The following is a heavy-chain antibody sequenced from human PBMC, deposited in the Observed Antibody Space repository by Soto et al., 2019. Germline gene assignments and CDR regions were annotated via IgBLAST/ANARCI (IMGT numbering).Heavy chain of an antibody. Sequence: ASVKVSCKASGYTFTSYDINWVRQATGQGLEWMGWMNPNSGNTGYPQKFQGRVTMTRNTSISTAYMELSSLRSEDTAVYYCARVFQEDCSGGSCYKIYYYYGMDVWGQ. CDR3: ARVFQEDCSGGSCYKIYYYYGMDV. CDR1: GYTFTSYD. CDR2: MNPNSGNT. V-gene: IGHV1-8*01. D-gene: IGHD2-15*01. J-gene: IGHJ6*02.